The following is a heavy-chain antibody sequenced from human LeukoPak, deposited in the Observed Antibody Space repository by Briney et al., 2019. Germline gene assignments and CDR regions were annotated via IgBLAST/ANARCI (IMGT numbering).Heavy chain of an antibody. Sequence: SETLSLTCTVSGGSITSYYWSWLRQPPGKGLEWLAFVYYSGITNYNPSLKSRASISVDTSKNLCSLRLSSVTAADTAVYYCARHAIYSGGYSYWFDPWGLGTLVTVSS. D-gene: IGHD1-26*01. CDR2: VYYSGIT. J-gene: IGHJ5*02. V-gene: IGHV4-59*08. CDR1: GGSITSYY. CDR3: ARHAIYSGGYSYWFDP.